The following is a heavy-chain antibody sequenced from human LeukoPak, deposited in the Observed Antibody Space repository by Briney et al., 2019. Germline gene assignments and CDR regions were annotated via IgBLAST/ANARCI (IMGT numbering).Heavy chain of an antibody. CDR1: GAAITSLY. Sequence: SETLSLTCTVSGAAITSLYCAWVRQPPGKGLEWIGYMYYSGSTRFNPSLESRVTMSADTSKKQFSLKLSAVTAADSAVYYCASISRTKYSTQIDYWGQGTLVTVSS. CDR3: ASISRTKYSTQIDY. V-gene: IGHV4-59*13. CDR2: MYYSGST. J-gene: IGHJ4*02. D-gene: IGHD2-21*01.